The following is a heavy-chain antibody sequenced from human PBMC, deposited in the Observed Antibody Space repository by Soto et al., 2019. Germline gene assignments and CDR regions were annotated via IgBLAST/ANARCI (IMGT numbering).Heavy chain of an antibody. CDR3: ARVVGAITRFDY. J-gene: IGHJ4*02. Sequence: QLQLQESGPGLVKSSETLSLTCTVSGGSISSSSYYWGWIRQSPGKGLEWIGSIYYSGNTYYNPSLRSRVTISVDTSKHRFSLKLSSVTAADTAVYYCARVVGAITRFDYWGQGTLVTVSS. CDR1: GGSISSSSYY. CDR2: IYYSGNT. D-gene: IGHD1-26*01. V-gene: IGHV4-39*01.